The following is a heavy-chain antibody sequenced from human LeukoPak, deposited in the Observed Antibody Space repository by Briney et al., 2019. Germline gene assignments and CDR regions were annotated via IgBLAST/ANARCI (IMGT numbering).Heavy chain of an antibody. V-gene: IGHV3-53*01. CDR3: ARPTTRYYMDV. CDR1: GFAVSNNY. Sequence: GGSLRLSCAASGFAVSNNYMSWLRQAPGKGLEWVSVIYSEGTTYYGDAVKGRFTISRDDSKNTLYLQMNSLRAEDTAVYYCARPTTRYYMDVWGKGTTVTVSS. CDR2: IYSEGTT. J-gene: IGHJ6*03. D-gene: IGHD5-12*01.